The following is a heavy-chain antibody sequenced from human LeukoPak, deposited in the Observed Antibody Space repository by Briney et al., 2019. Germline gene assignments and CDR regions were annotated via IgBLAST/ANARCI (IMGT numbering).Heavy chain of an antibody. D-gene: IGHD3-9*01. V-gene: IGHV4-4*07. CDR1: GGSISSYY. Sequence: SETLSLTCTVSGGSISSYYWSWIRQPAGKGLEWIGRIYTSGSTNYNPSLKSRVTMSVDTSKNQFSLKLSSVTAADTAVYYCARDLSPTVFSWFDPWGQGTLVTVSS. J-gene: IGHJ5*02. CDR3: ARDLSPTVFSWFDP. CDR2: IYTSGST.